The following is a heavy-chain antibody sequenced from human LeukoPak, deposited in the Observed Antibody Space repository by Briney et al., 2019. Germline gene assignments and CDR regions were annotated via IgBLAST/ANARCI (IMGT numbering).Heavy chain of an antibody. J-gene: IGHJ3*02. Sequence: PSETLSLTCTVSGGSISSYYWSWIRQPPGKGLEWIGYIYYSGSTNYNPSLKSRVTISVDTSKNQFSLQLNSVTPEDTALYYCARFVELAAMGTRDAFDIWGQGTMVTVSS. D-gene: IGHD2-2*01. V-gene: IGHV4-59*12. CDR1: GGSISSYY. CDR3: ARFVELAAMGTRDAFDI. CDR2: IYYSGST.